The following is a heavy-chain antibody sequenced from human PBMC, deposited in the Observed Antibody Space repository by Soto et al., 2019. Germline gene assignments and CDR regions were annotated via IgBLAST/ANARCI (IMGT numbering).Heavy chain of an antibody. V-gene: IGHV3-23*01. CDR2: IDASGGST. CDR3: AKRAGDGNFDF. J-gene: IGHJ4*02. CDR1: GFTFSSYA. D-gene: IGHD4-17*01. Sequence: GGSLRLSCAASGFTFSSYAMNWVRQAPGKRLEWVSFIDASGGSTYSADSVKGRFTVSRDNSMNSLYLHMNSLRAEDTAIYFCAKRAGDGNFDFWGQGTLVTVSS.